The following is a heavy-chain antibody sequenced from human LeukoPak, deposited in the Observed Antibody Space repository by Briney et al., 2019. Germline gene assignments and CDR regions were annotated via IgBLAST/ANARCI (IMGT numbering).Heavy chain of an antibody. V-gene: IGHV3-48*03. CDR1: GFTFRSYE. CDR2: ISSSGSTI. CDR3: ARINGDYGMGYYYYYMDV. J-gene: IGHJ6*03. D-gene: IGHD4-17*01. Sequence: GGSLRLSCAASGFTFRSYEMNWVRQAPGKGLEWVSYISSSGSTIYYADSVKGRFTISRDNAKNSLYLQMNSLRAEDTAVYYCARINGDYGMGYYYYYMDVWGKGTTVTISS.